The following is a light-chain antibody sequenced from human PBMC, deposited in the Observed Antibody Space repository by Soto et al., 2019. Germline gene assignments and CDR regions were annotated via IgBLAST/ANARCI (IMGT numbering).Light chain of an antibody. CDR1: SSDVGGYNY. J-gene: IGLJ1*01. CDR3: SSHNPIGTLQI. CDR2: AVS. V-gene: IGLV2-14*01. Sequence: QSALTQPASVSGSPGQSITISCTGTSSDVGGYNYVSWYQLHPGKAPKLMIYAVSTRTSGVSNRFSGPKSGNTASLTISGLQAEDEADYYCSSHNPIGTLQIFGPGTKVTVL.